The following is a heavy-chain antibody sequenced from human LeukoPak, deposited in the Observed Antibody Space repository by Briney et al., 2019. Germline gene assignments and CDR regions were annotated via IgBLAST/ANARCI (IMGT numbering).Heavy chain of an antibody. Sequence: GGSLRLSCAVSGLTFNTYCMHWVRQTPGQGLVWVSRIKSDGSGINYAHSVKGRFTISRDNAKNTPYMQMNSLRGDDTAVYYCASGRWSDYLDHWGQGTLVTVSS. J-gene: IGHJ4*02. CDR1: GLTFNTYC. CDR3: ASGRWSDYLDH. V-gene: IGHV3-74*01. CDR2: IKSDGSGI. D-gene: IGHD3-3*01.